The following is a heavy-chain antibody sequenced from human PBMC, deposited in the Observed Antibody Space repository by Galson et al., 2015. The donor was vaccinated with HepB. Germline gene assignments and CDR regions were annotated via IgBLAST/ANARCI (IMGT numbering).Heavy chain of an antibody. CDR1: GFTLRSYT. Sequence: SLRLSCAASGFTLRSYTMYWVRQAPGKGLEWVATISFDGSNKYYADSVKGRFTISRDNSKNKLFLQMSTLRTEDAAVYFCARADPISILGFCTGRNCPPDNWGQGTLVTVSS. J-gene: IGHJ4*02. V-gene: IGHV3-30*04. D-gene: IGHD2-15*01. CDR3: ARADPISILGFCTGRNCPPDN. CDR2: ISFDGSNK.